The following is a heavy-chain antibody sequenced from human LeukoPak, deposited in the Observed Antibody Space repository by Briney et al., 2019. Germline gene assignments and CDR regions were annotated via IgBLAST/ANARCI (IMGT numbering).Heavy chain of an antibody. CDR2: ITGSDDKT. D-gene: IGHD5-12*01. CDR3: AKGPQLHSGYHPDY. Sequence: PGGSLRLSCAASGFTFSSSAMTWVRQAPGKGLEWVSTITGSDDKTYYADSVKGRFTISRDFSKNMVHLQMNSLRVEDTAIYYCAKGPQLHSGYHPDYSGQGTLVTVSS. CDR1: GFTFSSSA. V-gene: IGHV3-23*01. J-gene: IGHJ4*02.